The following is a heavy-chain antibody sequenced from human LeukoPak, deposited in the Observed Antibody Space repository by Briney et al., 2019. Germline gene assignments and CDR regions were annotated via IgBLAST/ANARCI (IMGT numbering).Heavy chain of an antibody. V-gene: IGHV1-69*13. J-gene: IGHJ4*02. Sequence: SVKVSCKASGGTLNNYDISWVRQAPRQGLEWMGGIIPIFGTAHYAQKFQGRVTITADASTSTVYMELSSLRSEDTAVYYCARGWDSSGQIPFFYWGQGTRVTVSS. CDR3: ARGWDSSGQIPFFY. CDR1: GGTLNNYD. D-gene: IGHD3-22*01. CDR2: IIPIFGTA.